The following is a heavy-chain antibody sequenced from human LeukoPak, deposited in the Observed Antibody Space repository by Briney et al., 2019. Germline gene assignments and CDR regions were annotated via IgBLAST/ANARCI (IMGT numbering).Heavy chain of an antibody. V-gene: IGHV3-21*01. Sequence: GGSLRLPCAASGFTFSSYSMNWVRQAPGKGLEWVSSISSSSSYIYYADSVKGRFTISRDNAKNSLYLQMNSLRAEDTAVYYCARDEIVVVVAATTGYYYGMDVWGQGTTVTVSS. CDR1: GFTFSSYS. CDR2: ISSSSSYI. D-gene: IGHD2-15*01. CDR3: ARDEIVVVVAATTGYYYGMDV. J-gene: IGHJ6*02.